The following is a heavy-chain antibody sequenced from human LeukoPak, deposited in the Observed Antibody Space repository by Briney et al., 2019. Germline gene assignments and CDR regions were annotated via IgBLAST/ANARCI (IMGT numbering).Heavy chain of an antibody. CDR2: ISGSGGST. CDR3: AKVAYSASWYAFDS. Sequence: PGGSLRLSCAASGFTFSSYGMHWVRQAPGRGPEWVSSISGSGGSTYYADSVKGRFTVSRDSSKSTLHLQMNSLSAEDTALYYCAKVAYSASWYAFDSWGQGTLVTVSS. D-gene: IGHD6-13*01. CDR1: GFTFSSYG. V-gene: IGHV3-23*01. J-gene: IGHJ4*02.